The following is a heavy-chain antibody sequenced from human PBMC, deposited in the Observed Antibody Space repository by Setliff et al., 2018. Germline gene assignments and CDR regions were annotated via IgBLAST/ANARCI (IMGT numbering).Heavy chain of an antibody. D-gene: IGHD2-8*01. CDR1: GQFVITY. V-gene: IGHV4-38-2*02. J-gene: IGHJ6*02. CDR3: AKEHVVISFVTNTHHHYGMDV. Sequence: SETLSLTCTVSGQFVITYWAWIRQSPGKGLEWLGTVYYDGTTYYNPSFKSRVTISVDTSMNHFSLRMTSVSAADTAVYYCAKEHVVISFVTNTHHHYGMDVWGQGATVTVSS. CDR2: VYYDGTT.